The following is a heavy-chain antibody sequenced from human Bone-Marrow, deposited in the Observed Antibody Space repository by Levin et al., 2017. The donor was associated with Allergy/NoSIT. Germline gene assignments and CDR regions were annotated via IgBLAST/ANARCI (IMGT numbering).Heavy chain of an antibody. V-gene: IGHV4-59*01. CDR1: GVSISRYH. CDR3: VRKGDGINSFDAFDI. Sequence: PSETLSLTCAVSGVSISRYHWSWIRQPPGKGLEWIGYIYYTGSTSYSPSLKSRVTISGDTSKNQFSLNLSSVTAADTAIYYCVRKGDGINSFDAFDIWGQGTMATVSS. D-gene: IGHD5-24*01. CDR2: IYYTGST. J-gene: IGHJ3*02.